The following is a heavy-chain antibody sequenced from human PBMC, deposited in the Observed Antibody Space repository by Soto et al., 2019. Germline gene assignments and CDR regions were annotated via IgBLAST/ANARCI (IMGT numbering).Heavy chain of an antibody. V-gene: IGHV3-33*01. D-gene: IGHD3-3*01. CDR2: IWYDGSNK. J-gene: IGHJ6*02. CDR3: ARDRSAYYDFWSGDYYYYGMDV. Sequence: GGSLRLSCAASGFTFSSYGMHWVRQAPGKGLEWVAVIWYDGSNKYYADSVKGRFTISRDNSKNTLYLQMNSLRAEDTAVYYCARDRSAYYDFWSGDYYYYGMDVWCQGTTVTVSS. CDR1: GFTFSSYG.